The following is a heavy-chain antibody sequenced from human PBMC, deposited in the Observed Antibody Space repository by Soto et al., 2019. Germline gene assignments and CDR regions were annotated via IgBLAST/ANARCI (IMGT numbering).Heavy chain of an antibody. V-gene: IGHV4-39*01. CDR2: IYYSGST. CDR3: ARHTAAGYYYGMDV. CDR1: GGSISISSYY. J-gene: IGHJ6*02. Sequence: SETLSLTCTVSGGSISISSYYWVWIRQPPGKGLEWIGSIYYSGSTYYNPSLKSRVTISVDTSKNQFSLKLSSVTAADTAVYYCARHTAAGYYYGMDVWGQGTTVTVSS. D-gene: IGHD6-13*01.